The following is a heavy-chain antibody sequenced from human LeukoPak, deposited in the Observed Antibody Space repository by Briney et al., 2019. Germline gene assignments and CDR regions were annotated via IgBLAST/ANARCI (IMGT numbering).Heavy chain of an antibody. CDR1: GFTFDDYA. CDR3: AKDIGRYYYDSSFDY. V-gene: IGHV3-9*01. D-gene: IGHD3-22*01. J-gene: IGHJ4*02. CDR2: ISWNSGSI. Sequence: PGGSLRLSCAASGFTFDDYAMHWVRQAPGKGLEWVSGISWNSGSIGYADSVKGRFTISRDNARNSLYLQMNSLRAEDTALYYCAKDIGRYYYDSSFDYWGQGTLVTVSS.